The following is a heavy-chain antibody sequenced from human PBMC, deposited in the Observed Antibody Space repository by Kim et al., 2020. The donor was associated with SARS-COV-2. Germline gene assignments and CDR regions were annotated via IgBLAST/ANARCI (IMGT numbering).Heavy chain of an antibody. D-gene: IGHD1-26*01. V-gene: IGHV4-39*01. CDR2: IYYSGST. CDR1: GGSISSSSYY. J-gene: IGHJ6*02. Sequence: SETLSLTCTVSGGSISSSSYYWGWIRQPPGKGLEWIGSIYYSGSTYYNPSLKSRVTISVDTSKNQFSLKLSSVTAADTAVYYCARHHVLIVGAIRYYYGMDVWGQGTTVTVSS. CDR3: ARHHVLIVGAIRYYYGMDV.